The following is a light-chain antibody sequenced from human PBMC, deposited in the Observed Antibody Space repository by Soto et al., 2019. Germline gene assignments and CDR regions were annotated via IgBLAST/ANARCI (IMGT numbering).Light chain of an antibody. CDR2: LEGSGSY. J-gene: IGLJ3*02. Sequence: QSVLTQSSSASASRGSSVKLTCTLSSGHSSYIIAWHQQQPGKAPRSLMKLEGSGSYNKGSGVPDRFSGSSSGADLYLTISNLQFEDEADYYCETWDSNTRVFGGGTKLTVL. CDR1: SGHSSYI. CDR3: ETWDSNTRV. V-gene: IGLV4-60*02.